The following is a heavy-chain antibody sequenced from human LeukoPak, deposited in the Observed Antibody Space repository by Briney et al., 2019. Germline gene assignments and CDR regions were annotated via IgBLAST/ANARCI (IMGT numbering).Heavy chain of an antibody. Sequence: PGGSLRLSCAASGFTFSRYVMHWVRQAPGKGLEWVAVIWYDGSNKYYADSPVKGRFTISRDNSKNTLYLQMNSLKAEDTAVYYCARDVNGDDSGGWFDPWGQGTLVTVSS. CDR3: ARDVNGDDSGGWFDP. V-gene: IGHV3-33*01. CDR2: IWYDGSNK. CDR1: GFTFSRYV. J-gene: IGHJ5*02. D-gene: IGHD2-21*01.